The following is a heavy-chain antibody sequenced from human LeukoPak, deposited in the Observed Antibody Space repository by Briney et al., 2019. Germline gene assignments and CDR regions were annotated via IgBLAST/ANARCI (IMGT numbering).Heavy chain of an antibody. D-gene: IGHD2-21*02. CDR2: ISYDGSNK. V-gene: IGHV3-30-3*01. CDR3: ARDLSIVVVTFDY. J-gene: IGHJ4*02. Sequence: GGSLRLSCAASGFTFSSYAMHWVRQAPGKGLEWVAVISYDGSNKYYADSVKGRFTISRDNSKNTLYLQMNSLRAEDTAVYYCARDLSIVVVTFDYWGQGTLVTVSS. CDR1: GFTFSSYA.